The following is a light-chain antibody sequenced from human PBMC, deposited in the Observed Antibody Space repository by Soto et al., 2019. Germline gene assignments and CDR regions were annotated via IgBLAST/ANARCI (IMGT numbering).Light chain of an antibody. CDR2: YDD. Sequence: QSVLTQPPSESEAPRQRVTISCSGSSSNIENNAVNWYQQLPGKAPKLLIYYDDLLPSGVSDRFSGSKSGTSASLAISGLQSEDEADYYCSAWDDSLHGVVFGGGTKLTLL. V-gene: IGLV1-36*01. J-gene: IGLJ3*02. CDR3: SAWDDSLHGVV. CDR1: SSNIENNA.